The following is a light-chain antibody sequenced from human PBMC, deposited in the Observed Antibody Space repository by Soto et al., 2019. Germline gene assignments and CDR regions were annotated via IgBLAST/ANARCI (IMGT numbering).Light chain of an antibody. CDR2: EVS. Sequence: QSALTQPPSASGSPGQSVTISCTGTSSDVGGYNYGSWYQPHPGQAPKLMIYEVSKRPSGVPDRFSGSKSGNTASLTVSGLQAEDEAEYYCSSYAGSTNLGVFGTGTKLTVL. V-gene: IGLV2-8*01. CDR1: SSDVGGYNY. J-gene: IGLJ1*01. CDR3: SSYAGSTNLGV.